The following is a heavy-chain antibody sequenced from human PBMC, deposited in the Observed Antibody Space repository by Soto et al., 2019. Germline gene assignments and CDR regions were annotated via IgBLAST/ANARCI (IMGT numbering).Heavy chain of an antibody. D-gene: IGHD6-19*01. J-gene: IGHJ6*02. CDR1: GADINTYS. CDR3: ARDREAGYNFYYGMDV. V-gene: IGHV4-4*07. Sequence: LSLTCSVSGADINTYSWTWIRQPAGKGLEWTGRIYTSASINYNPSLKGRVTLPVDTSTNQVSLRLASVTAADTAIYYCARDREAGYNFYYGMDVWGQGTTVTVSS. CDR2: IYTSASI.